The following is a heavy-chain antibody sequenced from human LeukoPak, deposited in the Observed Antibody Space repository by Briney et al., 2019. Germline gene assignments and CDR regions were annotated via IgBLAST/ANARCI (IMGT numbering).Heavy chain of an antibody. CDR3: VSGSPAGDY. CDR1: GFTFSSFS. Sequence: KPGGSLRLSCAAYGFTFSSFSMNWVRQAPGKGLEWVSSISSSSRYIYYADSVKGRFTISRDNAKNSLFLQMNSLRAEDTAVYYCVSGSPAGDYWGQGTLVTVSS. V-gene: IGHV3-21*01. D-gene: IGHD1-26*01. J-gene: IGHJ4*02. CDR2: ISSSSRYI.